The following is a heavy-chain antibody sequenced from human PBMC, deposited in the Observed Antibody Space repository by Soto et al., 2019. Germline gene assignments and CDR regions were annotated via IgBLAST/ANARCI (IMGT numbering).Heavy chain of an antibody. CDR1: GGSISSYY. Sequence: SETLSLTCTVSGGSISSYYWSWIRQPPGKGLEWIGYIYYSGSTNYNPSLKSRVTISVDTSKNQFSLKLSSVTAADTAVYYCARDRSGWYRDKGLEYWGQGTLVTVSS. D-gene: IGHD6-19*01. J-gene: IGHJ4*02. CDR2: IYYSGST. V-gene: IGHV4-59*01. CDR3: ARDRSGWYRDKGLEY.